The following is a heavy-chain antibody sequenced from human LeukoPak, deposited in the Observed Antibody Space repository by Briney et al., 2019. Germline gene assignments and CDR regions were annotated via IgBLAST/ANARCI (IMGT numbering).Heavy chain of an antibody. Sequence: SETLSLTCAVYGGSFSGYYWSWIRQPPGKGLEWIGEINHSGSTNYNPSLKSRVTISVDTSKNQFSLKLSSVTAADTAVYYCARGRGSSSSGWFDPWGQGTLATVSS. V-gene: IGHV4-34*01. CDR3: ARGRGSSSSGWFDP. CDR2: INHSGST. D-gene: IGHD6-6*01. CDR1: GGSFSGYY. J-gene: IGHJ5*01.